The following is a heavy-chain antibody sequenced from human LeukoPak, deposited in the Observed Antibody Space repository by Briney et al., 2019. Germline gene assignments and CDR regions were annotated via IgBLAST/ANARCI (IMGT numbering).Heavy chain of an antibody. CDR3: AGGLVGCRGGSCYPTDY. J-gene: IGHJ4*02. D-gene: IGHD2-15*01. Sequence: PGGSLRLSCAASGFTFSSYGMHWVRQAPGKGLEWVAVISDNGSDKYYVDSVKGRFTVSRDNSKNTLYLQMNSLRAEDTALYYCAGGLVGCRGGSCYPTDYWGQGTLVTVSS. CDR2: ISDNGSDK. CDR1: GFTFSSYG. V-gene: IGHV3-30*03.